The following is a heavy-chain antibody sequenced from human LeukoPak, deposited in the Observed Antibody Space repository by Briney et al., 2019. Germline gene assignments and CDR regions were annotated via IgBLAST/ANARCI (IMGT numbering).Heavy chain of an antibody. CDR3: ARQDYGEVQ. Sequence: PSETLSLTCTVSGGSITSNTNYWGWIRQPPGKGLEWIGNIYYSGTTYYNPSLKSRVTISVHTSKNQFSLKLTYVTAADTAVYYCARQDYGEVQWGQGTLVTVSS. CDR1: GGSITSNTNY. V-gene: IGHV4-39*01. J-gene: IGHJ4*02. CDR2: IYYSGTT. D-gene: IGHD4-17*01.